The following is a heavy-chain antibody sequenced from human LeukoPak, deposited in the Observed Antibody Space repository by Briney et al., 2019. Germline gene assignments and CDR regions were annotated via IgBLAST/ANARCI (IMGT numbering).Heavy chain of an antibody. CDR3: ARASEDYYYYYMDV. V-gene: IGHV4-4*02. D-gene: IGHD1-14*01. CDR1: GGSISSSNW. Sequence: SGTLSLTCSVSGGSISSSNWWSWVRQPPGKGLECIGEIYHFGTTNYNPSLKSRVTISVDKSKNQFSLRLNSVTAADTAVYYCARASEDYYYYYMDVWGKGTTVTISS. CDR2: IYHFGTT. J-gene: IGHJ6*03.